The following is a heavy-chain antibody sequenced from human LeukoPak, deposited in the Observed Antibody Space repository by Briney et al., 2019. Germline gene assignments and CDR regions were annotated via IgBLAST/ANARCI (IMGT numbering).Heavy chain of an antibody. CDR1: AFTFSNYG. J-gene: IGHJ4*02. D-gene: IGHD6-13*01. V-gene: IGHV3-30*18. CDR3: AKDNVAAAGRYFDY. CDR2: IWYDGSNK. Sequence: PGRSLRLSCVASAFTFSNYGMHWVRQAPGKGLEWVAVIWYDGSNKYYADSVKGRFTISRDNSKNTLYLQMHSLRAEDTAVYYCAKDNVAAAGRYFDYWGQGTLVTVSS.